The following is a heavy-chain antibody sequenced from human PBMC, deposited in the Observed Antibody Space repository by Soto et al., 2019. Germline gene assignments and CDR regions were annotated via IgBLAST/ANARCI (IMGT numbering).Heavy chain of an antibody. D-gene: IGHD1-26*01. CDR3: EKVGDVYNSFFDY. J-gene: IGHJ4*02. CDR1: GFTLRSYG. V-gene: IGHV3-30*18. Sequence: QVQLVESGGGVVQPGRSLRLSCAAAGFTLRSYGMHWVRQAPGKGLEWVAVITDDGSKKYYADSVKGRFSISRDNPKNTLFLQMNSLRVEDTAVYYCEKVGDVYNSFFDYWGQGTLVTVSS. CDR2: ITDDGSKK.